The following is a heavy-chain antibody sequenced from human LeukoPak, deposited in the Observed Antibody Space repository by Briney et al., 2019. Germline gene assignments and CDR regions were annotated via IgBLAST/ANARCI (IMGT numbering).Heavy chain of an antibody. D-gene: IGHD1-20*01. J-gene: IGHJ4*02. V-gene: IGHV3-33*01. Sequence: HPGGSLRLSCAASGFTFSSYGMHWARQAPGKGLEWVAVIWYDGSNKYYADSVKGRFTISRDNSKNTLYLQMNSLRAEDTAVYYCAREEITGTTHRLLDYWGQGTLVTVSS. CDR3: AREEITGTTHRLLDY. CDR2: IWYDGSNK. CDR1: GFTFSSYG.